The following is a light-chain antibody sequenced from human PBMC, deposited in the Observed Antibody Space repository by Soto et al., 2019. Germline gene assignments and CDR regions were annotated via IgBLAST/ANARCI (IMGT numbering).Light chain of an antibody. V-gene: IGKV3-20*01. CDR2: GAS. CDR3: QQYGSSPPIT. CDR1: QSVSNN. J-gene: IGKJ5*01. Sequence: EIVLPQSPGTLSLSPGDSATLSCRASQSVSNNLAWYQQKPGQPPRLLIFGASTRATGIPDRFSGSGSGTDFTLTISRLEPEDFAVYYCQQYGSSPPITFGQGTRLEIK.